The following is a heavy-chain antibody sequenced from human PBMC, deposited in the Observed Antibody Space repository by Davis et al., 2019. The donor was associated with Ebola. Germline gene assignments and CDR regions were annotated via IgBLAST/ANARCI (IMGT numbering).Heavy chain of an antibody. Sequence: ASVKVSCKASGYTFTSYYMHWVRQAPGQGLEWMGIINPSGGSTSYAQKFQGRVTMTRDTSTSTVYMELSSLRSEDTAVYYCARDRYYGSGSYSYYYGMDVWGQGTTVTVSS. J-gene: IGHJ6*02. CDR1: GYTFTSYY. CDR3: ARDRYYGSGSYSYYYGMDV. D-gene: IGHD3-10*01. V-gene: IGHV1-46*01. CDR2: INPSGGST.